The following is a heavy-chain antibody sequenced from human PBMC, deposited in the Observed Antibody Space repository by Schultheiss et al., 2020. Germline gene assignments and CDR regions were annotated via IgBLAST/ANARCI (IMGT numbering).Heavy chain of an antibody. CDR1: GFTFSSYS. CDR3: AKATTVRSWFDP. Sequence: GGSLRLSCAASGFTFSSYSMNWVRQAPGKGLEWVSYISSSSSTIYYADSVKGRFTISRDNSKNTLYLQMNSLRAEDTAVYYCAKATTVRSWFDPWGQGTLVTVVS. D-gene: IGHD4-17*01. J-gene: IGHJ5*02. CDR2: ISSSSSTI. V-gene: IGHV3-48*01.